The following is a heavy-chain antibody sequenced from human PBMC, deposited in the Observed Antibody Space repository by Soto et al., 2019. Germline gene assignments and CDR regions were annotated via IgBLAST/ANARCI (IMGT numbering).Heavy chain of an antibody. CDR3: ARDYYFCSGYAYYYGMDV. CDR2: IWYDGSNK. CDR1: GFTFSSYG. D-gene: IGHD3-3*01. Sequence: QVQLVESGGGVVQPGRSLRLSCAAYGFTFSSYGMHWVRQAPGKGLERVAVIWYDGSNKYYADSVKGRFTISRDNSKNTLYLRINSVRDENTAVNYWARDYYFCSGYAYYYGMDVWGQGTTVTVT. V-gene: IGHV3-33*01. J-gene: IGHJ6*02.